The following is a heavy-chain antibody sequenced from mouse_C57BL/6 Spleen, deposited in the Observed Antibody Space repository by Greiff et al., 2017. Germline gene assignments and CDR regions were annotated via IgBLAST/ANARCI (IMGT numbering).Heavy chain of an antibody. CDR1: GYTFTSYG. J-gene: IGHJ4*01. Sequence: VQVVESGAELARPGASVKLSCKASGYTFTSYGISWVKQRTGQGLEWIGEIYPRSGNTYYNEKFKGKATLTADKSSSTAYMELRSLTSEDSAVYFCARDRLGDYWGQGTSVTVSS. CDR3: ARDRLGDY. CDR2: IYPRSGNT. V-gene: IGHV1-81*01.